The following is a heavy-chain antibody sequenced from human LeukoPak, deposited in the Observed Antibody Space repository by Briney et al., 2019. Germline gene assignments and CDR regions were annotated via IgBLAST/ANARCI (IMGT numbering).Heavy chain of an antibody. V-gene: IGHV3-23*01. CDR1: GFTLSSYA. Sequence: GGSLRLSCAASGFTLSSYAMTWVRQAPGKGPEWVSGFTGGGGGAYYADSVKGRFTISRDNSMNTLSLQMNSLRAEDTAIYYCARGHNSGSYYYMDVWGKGTTVTVSS. CDR2: FTGGGGGA. D-gene: IGHD6-19*01. J-gene: IGHJ6*03. CDR3: ARGHNSGSYYYMDV.